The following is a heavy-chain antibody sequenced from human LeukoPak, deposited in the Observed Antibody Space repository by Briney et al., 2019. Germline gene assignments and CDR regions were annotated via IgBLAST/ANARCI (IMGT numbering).Heavy chain of an antibody. Sequence: SETLSLTCSVSGASVGSAGYYWSWIRQPPGGGLEWIGYVYYISYTNYNPSLKSRVTMSVNPSTNQFSLKLSSVTAADTAMYYCARTQSQSGSYRYYFGYWGPGTLVTVSS. V-gene: IGHV4-61*08. CDR2: VYYISYT. D-gene: IGHD1-26*01. J-gene: IGHJ4*02. CDR3: ARTQSQSGSYRYYFGY. CDR1: GASVGSAGYY.